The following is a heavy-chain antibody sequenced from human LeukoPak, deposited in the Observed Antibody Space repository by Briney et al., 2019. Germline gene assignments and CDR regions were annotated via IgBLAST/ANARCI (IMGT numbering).Heavy chain of an antibody. V-gene: IGHV1-69*13. Sequence: SVKVSCKASGGTFSSYAICWVRQAPGQGLEWMGGIIPIFGTANYAQKFQGRVTITADESTSTAYMELSSLRSEDTAVYYCARGNLDTAMGYYYYGMDVWGQGTTVTVSS. CDR3: ARGNLDTAMGYYYYGMDV. CDR1: GGTFSSYA. D-gene: IGHD5-18*01. CDR2: IIPIFGTA. J-gene: IGHJ6*02.